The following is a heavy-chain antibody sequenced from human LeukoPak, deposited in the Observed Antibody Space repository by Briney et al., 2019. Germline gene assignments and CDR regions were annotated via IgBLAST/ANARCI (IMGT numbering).Heavy chain of an antibody. J-gene: IGHJ4*02. Sequence: SETLSLTCTVSGVSISSSSYYWGWIRQPPGKGLEWIGSIYYSGSTYYNPSLKSRVTISVDTSKNQFSLKLSSVTAADTAVYYCARGGGSSGYYLFDYWGQGTLVTVSS. CDR3: ARGGGSSGYYLFDY. V-gene: IGHV4-39*01. CDR1: GVSISSSSYY. D-gene: IGHD3-22*01. CDR2: IYYSGST.